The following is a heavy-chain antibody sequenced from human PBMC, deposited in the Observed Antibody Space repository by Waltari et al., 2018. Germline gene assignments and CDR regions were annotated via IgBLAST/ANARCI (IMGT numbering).Heavy chain of an antibody. D-gene: IGHD3-16*01. J-gene: IGHJ4*02. Sequence: QVQLVQSGAEVKKPGSSVKVSCKASGGTFSSYSISWVRQAPGQGLEWMGWINPNSGGTNYAQKFQGRVTMTRDTSISTAYMELSRLRSDDTAVYYCARVRTLHLGESSCGYWGQGTLVTVSS. V-gene: IGHV1-2*02. CDR3: ARVRTLHLGESSCGY. CDR1: GGTFSSYS. CDR2: INPNSGGT.